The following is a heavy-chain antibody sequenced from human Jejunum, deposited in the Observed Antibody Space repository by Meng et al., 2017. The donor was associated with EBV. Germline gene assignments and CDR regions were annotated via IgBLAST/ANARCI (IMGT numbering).Heavy chain of an antibody. J-gene: IGHJ4*02. D-gene: IGHD3-16*01. Sequence: EVQLLESGGGLVQPGGSLRLPCAASGFTFSSSTMSWVRQAPGKGLEWVSAISGNGGSTYYADSVKGRFTISRDNSKNTLCLQMNSLRADDTAVYYCAKLTDSWGQGTLVTVSS. CDR3: AKLTDS. CDR1: GFTFSSST. V-gene: IGHV3-23*01. CDR2: ISGNGGST.